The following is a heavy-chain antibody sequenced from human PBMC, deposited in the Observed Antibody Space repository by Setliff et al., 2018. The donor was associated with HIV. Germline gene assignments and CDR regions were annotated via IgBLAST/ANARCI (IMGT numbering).Heavy chain of an antibody. Sequence: SETLSLTCTVSGGSLGGYYWSWIRQPAGKRLEWIGRIFASGTTNYNPSLKSRVSMPIDTSKDQFSLNLNSVTAADTAVYFCARDRSNYGSGSSAYNWFDPWGLGTLVTVSS. CDR3: ARDRSNYGSGSSAYNWFDP. CDR2: IFASGTT. J-gene: IGHJ5*02. D-gene: IGHD3-10*01. V-gene: IGHV4-4*07. CDR1: GGSLGGYY.